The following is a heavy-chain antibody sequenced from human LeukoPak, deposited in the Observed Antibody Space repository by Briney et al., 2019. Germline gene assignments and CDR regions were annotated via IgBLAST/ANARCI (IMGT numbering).Heavy chain of an antibody. V-gene: IGHV3-30*02. CDR1: GFTFSSYG. D-gene: IGHD6-19*01. Sequence: GGSLRLSCAASGFTFSSYGMHWVRQAPGKGLEWVAFIRYDGSNKYYADSVKGRFTISRDNSKNTLYLQMNSLRAEDTAVYYCARDFGWYFDYWGQGTLVTVSS. J-gene: IGHJ4*02. CDR3: ARDFGWYFDY. CDR2: IRYDGSNK.